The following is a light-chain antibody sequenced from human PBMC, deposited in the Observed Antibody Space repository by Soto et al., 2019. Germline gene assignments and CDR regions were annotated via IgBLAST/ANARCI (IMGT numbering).Light chain of an antibody. Sequence: IVLTQSPATLSLSPGERATLSCRASQSLINFVAWYQHKPGQPPRLLIYDASKRATGIPTRFSGSGSGPDFTLTISSLQPEDFAVSYCQQRSNWPDAFGQGTRLEI. J-gene: IGKJ5*01. CDR3: QQRSNWPDA. CDR1: QSLINF. CDR2: DAS. V-gene: IGKV3-11*01.